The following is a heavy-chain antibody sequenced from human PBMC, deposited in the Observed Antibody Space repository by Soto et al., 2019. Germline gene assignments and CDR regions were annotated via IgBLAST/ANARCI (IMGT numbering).Heavy chain of an antibody. CDR1: GYSFTNYY. Sequence: QMQLVQSGAEVKKPGASVKVSCKASGYSFTNYYMHWARQAPGQGLEWIGIINPSGSTTRYARKFQGRITMTSDKSTSTVYMEVSSLSSEDTAVYYCARDGATMGSYSLDYWGQGTLVTVSS. D-gene: IGHD5-12*01. CDR2: INPSGSTT. CDR3: ARDGATMGSYSLDY. V-gene: IGHV1-46*01. J-gene: IGHJ4*02.